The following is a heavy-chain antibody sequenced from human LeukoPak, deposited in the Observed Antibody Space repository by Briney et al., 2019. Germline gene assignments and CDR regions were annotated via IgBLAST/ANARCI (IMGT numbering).Heavy chain of an antibody. V-gene: IGHV1-69*13. Sequence: SVKVSCKASGGTFSSYAISWVRQAPGQGLEWMGGIIPIFGTANYAQKFQGRVTITADESTSTAYMELSSLRSEDTAVYYCARSIAAAGLDAFDIWGQGTMVTVSS. D-gene: IGHD6-13*01. CDR3: ARSIAAAGLDAFDI. CDR1: GGTFSSYA. CDR2: IIPIFGTA. J-gene: IGHJ3*02.